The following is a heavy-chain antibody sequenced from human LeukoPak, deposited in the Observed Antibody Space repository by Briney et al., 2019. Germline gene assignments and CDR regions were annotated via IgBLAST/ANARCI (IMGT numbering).Heavy chain of an antibody. Sequence: PSETLSLTCTVSGGSISSSSYYWGWIRQPPGKGLEWIGSIYYSGSTYYYPSLKSRVTISVDTSKKQFSLKLSSVTAADTAVYYCARRGYSRYIFDYWGQGTLVTVSS. CDR2: IYYSGST. V-gene: IGHV4-39*01. CDR1: GGSISSSSYY. J-gene: IGHJ4*02. CDR3: ARRGYSRYIFDY. D-gene: IGHD6-13*01.